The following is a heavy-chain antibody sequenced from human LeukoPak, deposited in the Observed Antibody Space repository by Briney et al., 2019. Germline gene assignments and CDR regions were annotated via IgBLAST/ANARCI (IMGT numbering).Heavy chain of an antibody. J-gene: IGHJ4*02. Sequence: PSETLSLTCTVSGGSISSSSYYWGWIRQPPGKGLEWIGSIYYSGSTYYNPSLKSRVTISVDTSKNQFSLKLSSVTAADTAVYYCARLTSTNRYDFWSGYYFDYWGQGTLVTVSS. CDR2: IYYSGST. CDR1: GGSISSSSYY. D-gene: IGHD3-3*01. V-gene: IGHV4-39*01. CDR3: ARLTSTNRYDFWSGYYFDY.